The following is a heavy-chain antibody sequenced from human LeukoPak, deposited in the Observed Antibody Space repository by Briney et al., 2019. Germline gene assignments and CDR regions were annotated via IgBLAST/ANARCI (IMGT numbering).Heavy chain of an antibody. J-gene: IGHJ5*02. V-gene: IGHV4-38-2*01. CDR3: ARHPPTRYQLLRYWFDP. CDR2: IYHSGST. Sequence: SETLSLTCAVSGYSISSGYYWGWIRPPPGKGLEWIGSIYHSGSTHYNPSLKSRVTISVDTSKNQFSLKLSSVTAADTAVYYCARHPPTRYQLLRYWFDPWGQGTLVTVSS. D-gene: IGHD2-2*01. CDR1: GYSISSGYY.